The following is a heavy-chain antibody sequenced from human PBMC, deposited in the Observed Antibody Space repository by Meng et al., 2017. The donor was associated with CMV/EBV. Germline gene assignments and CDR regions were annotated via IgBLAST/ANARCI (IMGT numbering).Heavy chain of an antibody. V-gene: IGHV1-18*01. CDR1: GYTFTSYG. D-gene: IGHD6-13*01. Sequence: ASVKVSCKASGYTFTSYGISRVRQAPGQGLEWMGWISAYNGNTNYAQKLQGRVTMTTDTSTSTAYMELRSLRSDDTAVYYCAQTIAAAGTSWFDPWGQGTLVTVSS. J-gene: IGHJ5*02. CDR3: AQTIAAAGTSWFDP. CDR2: ISAYNGNT.